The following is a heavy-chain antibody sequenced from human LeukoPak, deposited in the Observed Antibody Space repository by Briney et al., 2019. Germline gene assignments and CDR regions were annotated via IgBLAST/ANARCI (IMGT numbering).Heavy chain of an antibody. CDR3: AKLLYYYDSSQPY. Sequence: GGSLRLSCTAPGFTFSDYYMTWIRQAPGKGLEWVSYISSSGSSKYYADSVKGRFTISRDNTKNSVYLHMNSLRAEDTAVYYCAKLLYYYDSSQPYWGQGTLVTVSS. CDR2: ISSSGSSK. CDR1: GFTFSDYY. V-gene: IGHV3-11*01. D-gene: IGHD3-22*01. J-gene: IGHJ4*02.